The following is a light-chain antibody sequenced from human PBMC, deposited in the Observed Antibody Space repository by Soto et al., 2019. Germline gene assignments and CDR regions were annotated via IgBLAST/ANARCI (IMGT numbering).Light chain of an antibody. CDR2: DAS. Sequence: EIVLTQSPATLSLSPGERATLSCRASQSVSSYLAWYQQKPGQAPRLLIYDASNRATGIPARFSGSGSGTDFTLTISNLEPEDFAVYYCQQRSNFGPGTKVDIK. CDR1: QSVSSY. J-gene: IGKJ3*01. V-gene: IGKV3-11*01. CDR3: QQRSN.